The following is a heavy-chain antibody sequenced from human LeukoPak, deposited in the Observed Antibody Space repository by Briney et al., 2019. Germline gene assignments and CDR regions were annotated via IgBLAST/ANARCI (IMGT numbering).Heavy chain of an antibody. CDR2: LGGSGVRT. V-gene: IGHV3-23*01. J-gene: IGHJ4*02. CDR3: PKDANWILFHD. CDR1: GFTFTTYG. D-gene: IGHD2-2*03. Sequence: GGSLRLSCSAYGFTFTTYGMNWVRQAPGKWLEWLSVLGGSGVRTFYADSVKCRFTISRDNSRTTVYLQMKILIDEDTAVYYCPKDANWILFHDWGQGTLVTVSS.